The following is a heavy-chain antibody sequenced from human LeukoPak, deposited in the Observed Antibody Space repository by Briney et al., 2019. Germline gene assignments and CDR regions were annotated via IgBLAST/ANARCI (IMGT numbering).Heavy chain of an antibody. CDR3: ARRVGNYGGKGIEYYFDY. J-gene: IGHJ4*02. Sequence: PGRSLRLSCAATGFTFSSYAMHWVRQAPGKGLEWVAVISYDGSNKYYADSVKGRFTISRDNSKNTLYLQMNSLRAEDTAVYYCARRVGNYGGKGIEYYFDYWGQGTLVTVSS. CDR2: ISYDGSNK. D-gene: IGHD4-11*01. CDR1: GFTFSSYA. V-gene: IGHV3-30-3*01.